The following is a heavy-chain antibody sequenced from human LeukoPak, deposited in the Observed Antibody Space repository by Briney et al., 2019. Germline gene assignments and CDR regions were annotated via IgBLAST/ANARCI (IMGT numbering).Heavy chain of an antibody. D-gene: IGHD3-22*01. V-gene: IGHV3-11*05. CDR1: GFTFSDYY. CDR2: ISSSTGYT. J-gene: IGHJ4*02. CDR3: ARDLRDYYDSSGYSLPFAY. Sequence: KPGGSLILSCAASGFTFSDYYMSWIRQAPGKGLEWLSYISSSTGYTNYADSVRGRFTISRDNAKNSLYLQMNSLRAEDTAVYYCARDLRDYYDSSGYSLPFAYWGQGTLVTVSS.